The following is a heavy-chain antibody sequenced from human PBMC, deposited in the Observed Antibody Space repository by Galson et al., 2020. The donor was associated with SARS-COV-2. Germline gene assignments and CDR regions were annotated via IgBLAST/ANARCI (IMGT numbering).Heavy chain of an antibody. D-gene: IGHD3-10*01. CDR2: IYYSGST. CDR3: AREGPTMVQGEWFDP. CDR1: GGSISSGGYY. J-gene: IGHJ5*02. Sequence: SETLSLTCTVSGGSISSGGYYWSWIRQHPGKGLEWTGYIYYSGSTYYNPSLKSRVTISVDTSKNQFSLKLSSVTAADTAVYYCAREGPTMVQGEWFDPWGQGTLVTVSS. V-gene: IGHV4-31*03.